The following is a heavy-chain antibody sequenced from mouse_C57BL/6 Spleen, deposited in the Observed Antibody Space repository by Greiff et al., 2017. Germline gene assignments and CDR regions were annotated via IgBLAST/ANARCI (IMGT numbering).Heavy chain of an antibody. D-gene: IGHD1-1*01. CDR1: GYTFTDYE. Sequence: QVQLKESGAELVRPGASVTLSCTASGYTFTDYEMHWVKQTPVHGLEWIGAIDPETGGTAYNQKFKGKAILTADQSSSTAYMELRSLTSKDSAVYYYTRRHYGSSYRYFDVWGTGTTVTVSS. V-gene: IGHV1-15*01. J-gene: IGHJ1*03. CDR3: TRRHYGSSYRYFDV. CDR2: IDPETGGT.